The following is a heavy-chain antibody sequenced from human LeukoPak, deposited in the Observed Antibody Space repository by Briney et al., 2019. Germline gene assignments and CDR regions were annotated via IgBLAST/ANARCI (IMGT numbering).Heavy chain of an antibody. CDR3: ARHYCSSTSCYFNWFDR. Sequence: SETLSLTCTVSGGSISSYYWSWIRQPPGKGLEWIGYIYTSGSTNYNPSLKSRVTISVDTSKNQFSLKLSSVTAADTAVYYCARHYCSSTSCYFNWFDRWGQGTLVTVSS. CDR1: GGSISSYY. CDR2: IYTSGST. D-gene: IGHD2-2*01. J-gene: IGHJ5*02. V-gene: IGHV4-4*09.